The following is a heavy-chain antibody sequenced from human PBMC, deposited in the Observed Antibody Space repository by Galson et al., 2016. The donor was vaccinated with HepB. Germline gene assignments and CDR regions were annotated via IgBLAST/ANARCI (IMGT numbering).Heavy chain of an antibody. CDR1: GYIFTSYG. CDR3: ARDENWQADT. D-gene: IGHD1-1*01. J-gene: IGHJ5*02. CDR2: ISVHNGHT. Sequence: SVKVSCKASGYIFTSYGITWVRQAPGQGLEWMGWISVHNGHTDYAQNLQGRVTMTTDTSTTTAYMELRSLRSDDTAVYYWARDENWQADTGGQGTLVTVSS. V-gene: IGHV1-18*04.